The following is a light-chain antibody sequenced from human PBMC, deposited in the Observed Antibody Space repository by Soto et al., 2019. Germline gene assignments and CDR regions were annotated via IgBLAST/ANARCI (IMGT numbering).Light chain of an antibody. CDR2: KDS. CDR3: QSADSSGTNVV. V-gene: IGLV3-25*03. Sequence: SYELTHPPSVSVSPVQTARITCSGDALPKQYAYWYQQKPGQAPVLVIYKDSERPSGIPERFSGSSSGTTVTLTISGVQAEYEADYYCQSADSSGTNVVFGGGTKLTVL. J-gene: IGLJ2*01. CDR1: ALPKQY.